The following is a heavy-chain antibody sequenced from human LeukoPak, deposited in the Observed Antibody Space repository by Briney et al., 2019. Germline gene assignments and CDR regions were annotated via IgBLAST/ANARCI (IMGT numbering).Heavy chain of an antibody. CDR2: INQGGSEK. CDR1: GFTFSTFW. V-gene: IGHV3-7*01. Sequence: GGSLRLSCAAPGFTFSTFWMSWVRQAPGKGLEWVANINQGGSEKYYVDSMKGRFTVSRDNAKNSLYLQMDSLRAEDTAVYYCARGGTFVSDYWGQGTLVTVSS. CDR3: ARGGTFVSDY. J-gene: IGHJ4*02. D-gene: IGHD1-1*01.